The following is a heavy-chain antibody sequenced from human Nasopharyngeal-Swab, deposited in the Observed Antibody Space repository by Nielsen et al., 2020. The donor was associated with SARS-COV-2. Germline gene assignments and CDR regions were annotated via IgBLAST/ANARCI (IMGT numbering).Heavy chain of an antibody. CDR1: GGTFSSYA. Sequence: SVNVSCKASGGTFSSYAISWVRQAPGQGLEWMGGIIPIFGTANYAQKFQGRVTITADESTSTAYIELSSLRSEDTAVYYCARDSKYNWNYVAHYYGMDVWGQGTTVTVSS. D-gene: IGHD1-7*01. J-gene: IGHJ6*02. CDR3: ARDSKYNWNYVAHYYGMDV. V-gene: IGHV1-69*13. CDR2: IIPIFGTA.